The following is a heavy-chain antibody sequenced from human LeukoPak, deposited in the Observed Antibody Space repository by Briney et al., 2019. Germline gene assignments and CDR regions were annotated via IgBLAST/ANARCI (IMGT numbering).Heavy chain of an antibody. V-gene: IGHV3-23*01. CDR2: ISGSGGST. Sequence: GGSLRLSCAASGFTFSSYAMSWVRQAPGKGLEWVSAISGSGGSTYYADSVKGRFTISRDNSKNTLYLQMNSLRAEDTAVYYCAKVDEAYHYDSSGFYRGDYWGQGTLVTVSS. CDR1: GFTFSSYA. D-gene: IGHD3-22*01. CDR3: AKVDEAYHYDSSGFYRGDY. J-gene: IGHJ4*02.